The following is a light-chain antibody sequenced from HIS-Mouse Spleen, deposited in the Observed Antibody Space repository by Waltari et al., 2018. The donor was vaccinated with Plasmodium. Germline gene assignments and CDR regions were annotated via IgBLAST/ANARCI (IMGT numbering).Light chain of an antibody. V-gene: IGLV2-14*03. Sequence: QSALTQPASVSGSPGQSITISCTGTRSDVGGHNSVSWYQQHPGKAPKLMIYDVSNRPSGVSNRFSGSKSGNTASLTISGLQAEDEADYYCSSYTSSSTLVFGGGTKLTVL. CDR1: RSDVGGHNS. CDR3: SSYTSSSTLV. J-gene: IGLJ2*01. CDR2: DVS.